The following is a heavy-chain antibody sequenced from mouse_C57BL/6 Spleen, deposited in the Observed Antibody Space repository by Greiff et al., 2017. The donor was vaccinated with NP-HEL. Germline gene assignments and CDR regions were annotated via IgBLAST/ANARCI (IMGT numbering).Heavy chain of an antibody. CDR1: GYTFTSYW. CDR3: ARSGGYYGGDY. D-gene: IGHD2-3*01. Sequence: VQLQQPGAELVMPGASVKLSCKASGYTFTSYWMHWVKQRPGQGLEWIGEIDPSDSYTNYNQKFKGKSTLTVDKSSSTAYMQLSSLTSEDSAVYYCARSGGYYGGDYWGQGTSVTVSS. J-gene: IGHJ4*01. CDR2: IDPSDSYT. V-gene: IGHV1-69*01.